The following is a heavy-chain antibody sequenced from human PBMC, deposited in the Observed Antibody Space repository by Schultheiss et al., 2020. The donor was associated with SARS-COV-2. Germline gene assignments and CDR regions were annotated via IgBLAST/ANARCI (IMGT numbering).Heavy chain of an antibody. D-gene: IGHD6-13*01. CDR3: ARVGVSSSWFQYYYYYYMDV. Sequence: GESLKISCAASGFTFSSYAMHWVRQAPGKGLEWVAVISYDGSNKYYADSVKGRFTISRDNSKNTLYLQMNSLRAEDTAVYYCARVGVSSSWFQYYYYYYMDVWGKGTTVTVSS. CDR1: GFTFSSYA. CDR2: ISYDGSNK. J-gene: IGHJ6*03. V-gene: IGHV3-30*07.